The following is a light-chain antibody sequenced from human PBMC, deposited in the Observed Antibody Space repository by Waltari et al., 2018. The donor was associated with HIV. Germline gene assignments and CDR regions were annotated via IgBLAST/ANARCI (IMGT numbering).Light chain of an antibody. CDR2: DVS. J-gene: IGLJ1*01. V-gene: IGLV2-14*04. CDR3: SSYTSTYV. CDR1: SDVGGYNY. Sequence: SDVGGYNYVSWYQQHPGKAPKLMIYDVSNRPSGVSNRFSGSKSGNTASLTISGLQAEDEADYYCSSYTSTYVFGTGTKVTVL.